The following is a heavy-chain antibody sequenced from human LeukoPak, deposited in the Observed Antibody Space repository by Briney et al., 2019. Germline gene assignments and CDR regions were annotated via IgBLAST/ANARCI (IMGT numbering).Heavy chain of an antibody. V-gene: IGHV3-21*01. CDR3: GRTGYSYGYPFDY. Sequence: PGRSLRLSCAASGFTFSSYSMNWVRQAPGKGLEWDSSISSSSSYIYYADSVKGRFTISRDNAKDSLYLKMNRLRAEDTALYYCGRTGYSYGYPFDYWGQGTLVTVSS. CDR2: ISSSSSYI. J-gene: IGHJ4*02. D-gene: IGHD5-18*01. CDR1: GFTFSSYS.